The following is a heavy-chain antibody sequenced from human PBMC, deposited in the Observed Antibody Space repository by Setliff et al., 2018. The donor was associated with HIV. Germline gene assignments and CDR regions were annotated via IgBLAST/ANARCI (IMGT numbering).Heavy chain of an antibody. D-gene: IGHD3-22*01. V-gene: IGHV4-34*01. CDR3: ARGSSGDYLFTGYLDV. Sequence: SETLSLTCAVYGGSFSDNYWSWIRQSPGKGLEWIGEINHSGRTKYSPSLRSRVSISVDTSKTQFSLKLSSVTAADTAVYYCARGSSGDYLFTGYLDVWGKGTTVTVSS. CDR1: GGSFSDNY. J-gene: IGHJ6*03. CDR2: INHSGRT.